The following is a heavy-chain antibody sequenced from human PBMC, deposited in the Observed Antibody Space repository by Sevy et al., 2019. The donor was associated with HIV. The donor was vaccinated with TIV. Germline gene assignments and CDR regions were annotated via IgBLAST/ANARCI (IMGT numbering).Heavy chain of an antibody. Sequence: ASVKVSCKASGGTFSSYAISWVRQAPGQGLEWMGGIIPIFGTANYAQKFQGRVTITTDDSTSTAYMELSSLRSEDTAVYYCASGRNPRLYFDYWGQGTLVTVSS. CDR1: GGTFSSYA. J-gene: IGHJ4*02. D-gene: IGHD6-25*01. CDR3: ASGRNPRLYFDY. V-gene: IGHV1-69*05. CDR2: IIPIFGTA.